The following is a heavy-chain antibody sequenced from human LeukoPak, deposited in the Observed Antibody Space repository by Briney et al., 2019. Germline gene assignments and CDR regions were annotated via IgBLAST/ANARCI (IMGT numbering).Heavy chain of an antibody. Sequence: GASVKVSCKASGYTFTGYYMHWVRQAPGQGLEWMGWINPNSGGTNYAQKFQGRVTMTRDTSISTAYMELSRLRSDDTAVYYCARVAPLKYYYYGMDVWGQGTTVTVSS. V-gene: IGHV1-2*02. CDR3: ARVAPLKYYYYGMDV. J-gene: IGHJ6*02. CDR1: GYTFTGYY. CDR2: INPNSGGT.